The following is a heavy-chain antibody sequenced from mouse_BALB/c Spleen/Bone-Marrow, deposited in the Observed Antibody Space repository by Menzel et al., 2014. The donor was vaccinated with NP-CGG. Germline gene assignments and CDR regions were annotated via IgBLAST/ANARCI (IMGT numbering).Heavy chain of an antibody. CDR1: GYTFTNYV. J-gene: IGHJ3*01. Sequence: SGPELVKPGASVKMSCKASGYTFTNYVMHWVKQKPGQGLEWIGYINPYNDGTKYNEKFKGKATLTSDKSSSTAYMDLSSLTSEDFAVYYCARVYYGYDGTSSWFAYWGQGTLVTVSA. V-gene: IGHV1-14*01. D-gene: IGHD2-2*01. CDR2: INPYNDGT. CDR3: ARVYYGYDGTSSWFAY.